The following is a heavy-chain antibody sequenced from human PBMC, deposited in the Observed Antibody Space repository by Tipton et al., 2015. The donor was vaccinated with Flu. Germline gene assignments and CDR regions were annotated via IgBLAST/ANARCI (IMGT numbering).Heavy chain of an antibody. Sequence: TLSLTCTVSGDSISSSSYYWGWIRQPPGKGLEWIGSIYYSGSTNYNPSLKSRVTISVDTSKNQFSLKLSSVTAADTAVYYCARHSALDSSSWALDYWGQGTLVTVSS. CDR1: GDSISSSSYY. J-gene: IGHJ4*02. V-gene: IGHV4-39*01. CDR2: IYYSGST. CDR3: ARHSALDSSSWALDY. D-gene: IGHD6-13*01.